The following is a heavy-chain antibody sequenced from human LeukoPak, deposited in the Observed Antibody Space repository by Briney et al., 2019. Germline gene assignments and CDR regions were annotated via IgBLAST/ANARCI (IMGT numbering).Heavy chain of an antibody. J-gene: IGHJ4*02. D-gene: IGHD2-15*01. Sequence: ASVKVSCKASGYTFTYYYMHWVRQAPGQGLECMGWINPYSGDTNYAQKFQGRVTMTRDTSITPAYMDLSRLKSDDTAVYYCARASVENTLRIDDYWGQGTLVTVSS. V-gene: IGHV1-2*02. CDR3: ARASVENTLRIDDY. CDR2: INPYSGDT. CDR1: GYTFTYYY.